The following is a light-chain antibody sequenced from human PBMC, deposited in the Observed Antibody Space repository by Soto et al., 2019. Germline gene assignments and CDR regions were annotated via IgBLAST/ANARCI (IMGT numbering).Light chain of an antibody. CDR1: QSVSSY. V-gene: IGKV3-11*01. Sequence: EIVLTQSPATLSLSPGERSTLXXRASQSVSSYLAWYQQKPGQAPRXVIYDASNRATGIPARFSGSGSGTDFTLTISSLEPEDFAVYYCQQRSNWLITFGQGTRLEIK. CDR2: DAS. J-gene: IGKJ5*01. CDR3: QQRSNWLIT.